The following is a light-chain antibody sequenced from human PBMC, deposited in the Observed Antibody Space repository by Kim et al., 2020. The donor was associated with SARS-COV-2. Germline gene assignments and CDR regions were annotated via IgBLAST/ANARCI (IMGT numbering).Light chain of an antibody. Sequence: EIVLTQSQANLSLSPGERATLSCRASQSVSSYLAWYQQKPGQAPRLLIYDASNRATGIPARFSGSGSGTDFTLTISSLEPEDFAVYYCKQRSNWPYTFGQGTKLEI. J-gene: IGKJ2*01. V-gene: IGKV3-11*01. CDR1: QSVSSY. CDR3: KQRSNWPYT. CDR2: DAS.